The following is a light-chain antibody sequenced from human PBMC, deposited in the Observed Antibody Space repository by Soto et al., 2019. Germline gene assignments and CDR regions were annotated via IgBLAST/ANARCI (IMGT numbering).Light chain of an antibody. J-gene: IGLJ1*01. V-gene: IGLV2-14*01. CDR1: SSDVGGYNY. CDR2: EVS. CDR3: SSYTSSTSYV. Sequence: QSVLTQPASVSGSAGQSITIPCTATSSDVGGYNYVSWYQQHPGKAPKLMIYEVSNRPSGVSNRFSGSKSGNTASLTISGLQAEDEADYYCSSYTSSTSYVFGTGTKVTVL.